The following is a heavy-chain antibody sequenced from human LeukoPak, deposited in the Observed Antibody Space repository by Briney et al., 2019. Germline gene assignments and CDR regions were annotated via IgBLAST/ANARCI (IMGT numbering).Heavy chain of an antibody. V-gene: IGHV3-23*01. CDR1: GFTFSSYA. CDR2: ISGSGGST. D-gene: IGHD6-19*01. J-gene: IGHJ1*01. CDR3: AKDPHSSGWPEYFQH. Sequence: GGSLRLSCAASGFTFSSYAMSWVRQAPGKGLEWVSAISGSGGSTYYADSVKGRFTISRDNSKNTLYLQMNSLRAEDTAVYYRAKDPHSSGWPEYFQHWGQGTLVTVSS.